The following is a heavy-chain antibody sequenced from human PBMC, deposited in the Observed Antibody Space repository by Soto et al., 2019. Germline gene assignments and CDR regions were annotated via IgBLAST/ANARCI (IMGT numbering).Heavy chain of an antibody. CDR2: IYYSGST. CDR1: GYSISSGSY. CDR3: ARRGIVGALLYYGMDV. Sequence: PSETLSLTCTVSGYSISSGSYWAWIRQPPGKGLEWIGSIYYSGSTYYHPSLKSRVTISVDTSKNQFSLKLSSVTAADTAVYYCARRGIVGALLYYGMDVWGQGTTVTVSS. D-gene: IGHD1-26*01. J-gene: IGHJ6*02. V-gene: IGHV4-38-2*02.